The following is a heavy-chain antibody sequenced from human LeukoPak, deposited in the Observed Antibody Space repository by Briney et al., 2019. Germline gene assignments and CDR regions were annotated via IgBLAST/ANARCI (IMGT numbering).Heavy chain of an antibody. Sequence: GGSLRLSCTASGFTFSNYAMSWVRQAPGKGLQWVSAISGSGGNKYSADSVKGRFIISRDNSKNTLYLQMNSLRAEDTAVYYCATRPYGDYFDYWGQGTLVTVS. CDR1: GFTFSNYA. V-gene: IGHV3-23*01. D-gene: IGHD4-17*01. CDR2: ISGSGGNK. CDR3: ATRPYGDYFDY. J-gene: IGHJ4*02.